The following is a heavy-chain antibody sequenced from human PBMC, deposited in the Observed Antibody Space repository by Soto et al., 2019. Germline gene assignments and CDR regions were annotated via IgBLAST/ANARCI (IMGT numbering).Heavy chain of an antibody. Sequence: LRLSCAASGFTFSAYYMSWIRQAPGKGLEWVSYISDSGSLTHYGDSVKGRFTISRDNAKASLYLQMDSLRAEDTAIYYCARALVLGVGALSQWGQGTLVTVSS. CDR3: ARALVLGVGALSQ. CDR1: GFTFSAYY. V-gene: IGHV3-11*01. CDR2: ISDSGSLT. D-gene: IGHD1-26*01. J-gene: IGHJ4*02.